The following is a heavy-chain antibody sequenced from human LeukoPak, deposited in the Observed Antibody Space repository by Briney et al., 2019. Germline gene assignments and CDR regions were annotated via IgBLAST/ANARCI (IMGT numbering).Heavy chain of an antibody. J-gene: IGHJ4*02. D-gene: IGHD6-6*01. V-gene: IGHV6-1*01. CDR1: GDNVSTNSAA. CDR2: TFYRSKWYN. CDR3: ARDISSSNYYFDY. Sequence: SQTLSLTCAISGDNVSTNSAAWNWIRQSPSRGLEWLGRTFYRSKWYNDYVVSLKSRITIDADTSKNQFSLHLNSVTPEDTAVYYCARDISSSNYYFDYWGQGTLVTVSS.